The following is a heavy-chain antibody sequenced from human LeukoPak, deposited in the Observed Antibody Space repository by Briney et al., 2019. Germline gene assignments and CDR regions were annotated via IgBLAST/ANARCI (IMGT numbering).Heavy chain of an antibody. D-gene: IGHD4-11*01. CDR3: ARSGGLQKFDY. V-gene: IGHV3-30-3*01. Sequence: GGSLRLSCAASEFTFSNYALHWVRQAPGKGLQWVAVISYDGNTIHYADSVEGRFIISRDTSKNTLYLQMNSLRAEDTAVCYCARSGGLQKFDYWGQGTLVTVSS. CDR2: ISYDGNTI. J-gene: IGHJ4*02. CDR1: EFTFSNYA.